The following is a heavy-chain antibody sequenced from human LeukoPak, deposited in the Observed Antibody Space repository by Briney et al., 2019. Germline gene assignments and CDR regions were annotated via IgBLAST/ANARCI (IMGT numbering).Heavy chain of an antibody. CDR2: IYYSGST. J-gene: IGHJ6*03. CDR3: ARVKIKGGITIFKGYHYMDV. Sequence: SETLSLTCTVSGGSISSYYWSWIRQPPGKGLEWIGYIYYSGSTNYNPSLKSRVTISVDTSKNQFSLKLSSVTAADTAVYYCARVKIKGGITIFKGYHYMDVWGKGTTVTVSS. CDR1: GGSISSYY. V-gene: IGHV4-59*01. D-gene: IGHD3-3*01.